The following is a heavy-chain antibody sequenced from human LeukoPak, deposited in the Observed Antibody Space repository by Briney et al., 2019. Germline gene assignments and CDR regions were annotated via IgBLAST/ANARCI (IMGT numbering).Heavy chain of an antibody. J-gene: IGHJ6*04. CDR1: GDSISSGGYC. CDR3: ARGRLYCSSTSCSPYGMDV. D-gene: IGHD2-2*01. V-gene: IGHV4-30-2*01. Sequence: SETLSLTCAVFGDSISSGGYCWGWIRQPPGKGLEWIGYIYHSGSTYYNPSLTPRVTISVDRSKNPFSLKLSSVTAADTAVYYCARGRLYCSSTSCSPYGMDVWGKGTTVTVSS. CDR2: IYHSGST.